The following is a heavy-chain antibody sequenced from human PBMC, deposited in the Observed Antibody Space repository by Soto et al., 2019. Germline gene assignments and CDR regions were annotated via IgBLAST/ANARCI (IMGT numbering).Heavy chain of an antibody. CDR2: VYWNDDN. J-gene: IGHJ5*02. Sequence: QITLKESGTTLVKSTQNLTLSCTFSGVSLCNYAMGVAWIRPTPGKALEWLALVYWNDDNRYSPSLQSRLTNTKDTSKNPVILTMLGMGSADTASYYCVPTSGGQRTTWGQGTLVTVSS. V-gene: IGHV2-5*01. D-gene: IGHD1-1*01. CDR3: VPTSGGQRTT. CDR1: GVSLCNYAMG.